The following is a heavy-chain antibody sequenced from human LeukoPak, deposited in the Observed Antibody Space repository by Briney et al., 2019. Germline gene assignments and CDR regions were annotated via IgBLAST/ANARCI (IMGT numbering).Heavy chain of an antibody. D-gene: IGHD6-19*01. J-gene: IGHJ4*02. V-gene: IGHV4-4*07. CDR1: GGSISSYY. CDR3: ARGKSSGWPDY. CDR2: IYTSGST. Sequence: TSETLALTCTVSGGSISSYYWSWIRKPAGKGLEWVGRIYTSGSTNYSPSLKSRVTMSVDTSKNQFSLKLSSVTAADTAVYYCARGKSSGWPDYWGQGTLVTVSS.